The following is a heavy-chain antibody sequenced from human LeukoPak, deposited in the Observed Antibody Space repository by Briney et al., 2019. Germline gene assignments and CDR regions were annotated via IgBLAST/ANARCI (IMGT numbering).Heavy chain of an antibody. CDR1: GHTFSSYN. J-gene: IGHJ4*02. CDR3: ARYSLPGTTPFDY. V-gene: IGHV1-46*01. CDR2: IYPSGGST. D-gene: IGHD1-1*01. Sequence: ASVKVSCKASGHTFSSYNIHWVRQAPGQGLEWMGIIYPSGGSTSYAQKFQGRVTMTRDTSTSTVYMDLSSLRSEDTAVYYCARYSLPGTTPFDYWGQGTLVTVSS.